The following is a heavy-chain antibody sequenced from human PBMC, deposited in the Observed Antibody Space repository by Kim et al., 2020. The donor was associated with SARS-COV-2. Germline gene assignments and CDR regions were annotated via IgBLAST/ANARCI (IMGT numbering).Heavy chain of an antibody. CDR2: FDPEDGET. D-gene: IGHD3-22*01. Sequence: ASVKVSCKVSGYTLTELSMHWVRQAPGKGLEWMGGFDPEDGETIYAQKFQGRVTMTEDTSTDTAYMELSSLRSEDTAVYYCATAEPAITMIVVVIRALAFDIWGQGTMVTVSS. CDR3: ATAEPAITMIVVVIRALAFDI. CDR1: GYTLTELS. J-gene: IGHJ3*02. V-gene: IGHV1-24*01.